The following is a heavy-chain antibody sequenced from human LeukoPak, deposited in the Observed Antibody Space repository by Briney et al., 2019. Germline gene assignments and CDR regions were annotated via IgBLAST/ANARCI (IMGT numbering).Heavy chain of an antibody. D-gene: IGHD1-20*01. J-gene: IGHJ4*02. V-gene: IGHV3-23*01. CDR1: GVTFSSYV. CDR2: ISGSGGST. CDR3: AKDAYNWNRKTDDY. Sequence: PGGSLRLSCEASGVTFSSYVMSWVRHPPGKGLEWVSDISGSGGSTYYADSVKGRFTISRDNSKNTLYLQMNSLRAEDTAVYYCAKDAYNWNRKTDDYWGQGTLVTVSS.